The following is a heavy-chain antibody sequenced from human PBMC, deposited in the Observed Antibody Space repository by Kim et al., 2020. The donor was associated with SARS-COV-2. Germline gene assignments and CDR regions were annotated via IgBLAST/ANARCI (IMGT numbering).Heavy chain of an antibody. Sequence: SETLSLTCTVSGGSISSSSYYWGWLRQPPGKGLEWIGSFYYSGSTYYNPSLKSRVTISVDTSKNQFSLKLSSVTAADTAVYYCASGILTGYPHHFWFDPWGQRTLVTVSS. J-gene: IGHJ5*02. D-gene: IGHD3-9*01. CDR3: ASGILTGYPHHFWFDP. CDR2: FYYSGST. V-gene: IGHV4-39*07. CDR1: GGSISSSSYY.